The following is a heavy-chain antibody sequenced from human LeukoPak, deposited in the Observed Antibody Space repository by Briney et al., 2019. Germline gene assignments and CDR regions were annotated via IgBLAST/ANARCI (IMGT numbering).Heavy chain of an antibody. CDR1: GFTLSTYA. CDR2: ISYDGSNK. V-gene: IGHV3-30-3*01. D-gene: IGHD3-22*01. J-gene: IGHJ6*02. Sequence: GGSLRLSCAASGFTLSTYAMHWVRQAPGKGLEWVAVISYDGSNKYYADSVKGRFTISRDNSKNTLYLQMNSLRAEDTAVYYCARDLSGYYLYYYYGMDVWGQGTTVTVSS. CDR3: ARDLSGYYLYYYYGMDV.